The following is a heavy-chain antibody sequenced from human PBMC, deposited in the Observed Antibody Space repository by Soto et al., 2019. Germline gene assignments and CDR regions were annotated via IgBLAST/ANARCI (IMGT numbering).Heavy chain of an antibody. CDR2: IIPIFGTA. Sequence: SVNVSCKASGGTFSSYAISWVRQAPGQGLEWMGGIIPIFGTANYAQKFQGRVTITADKSTSTAYMELSSLRSEDTAVYYCARGSLVGATFRYYYYGMDVWGQGTTVTVSS. J-gene: IGHJ6*02. CDR1: GGTFSSYA. CDR3: ARGSLVGATFRYYYYGMDV. V-gene: IGHV1-69*06. D-gene: IGHD1-26*01.